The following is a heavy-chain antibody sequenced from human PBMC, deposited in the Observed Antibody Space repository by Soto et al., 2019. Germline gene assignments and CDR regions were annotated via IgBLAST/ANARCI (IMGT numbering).Heavy chain of an antibody. CDR2: IYYSGST. CDR3: ARTPGGWFDP. D-gene: IGHD3-16*01. V-gene: IGHV4-30-4*01. CDR1: GGSISGGDYY. Sequence: SETLSLTCTVSGGSISGGDYYWSWIRQPPGKGLEWIGYIYYSGSTYYNPSLKSRVTISIDPSKNQFSLKLNSVTAADAAVYYCARTPGGWFDPWGRGTLVTAPQ. J-gene: IGHJ5*02.